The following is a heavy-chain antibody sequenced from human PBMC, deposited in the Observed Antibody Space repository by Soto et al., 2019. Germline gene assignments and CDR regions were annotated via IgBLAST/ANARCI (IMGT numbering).Heavy chain of an antibody. CDR1: GGSISSYY. V-gene: IGHV4-59*01. D-gene: IGHD3-22*01. J-gene: IGHJ6*04. Sequence: SETLSLTCTVSGGSISSYYWTWIRQPPGKGLEWIGYIYKSGNTNYNPSLKSRVTISVDTSKNQFSLKLRSVTAADTAVYYCARALGICSPDYYYYILNFWGKGTMVTVSS. CDR2: IYKSGNT. CDR3: ARALGICSPDYYYYILNF.